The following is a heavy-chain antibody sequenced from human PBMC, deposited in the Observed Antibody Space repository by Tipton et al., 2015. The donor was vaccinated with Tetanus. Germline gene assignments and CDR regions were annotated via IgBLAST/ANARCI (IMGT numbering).Heavy chain of an antibody. Sequence: SLRLSCVASGFPFSNYTMNWVRQAPGKGLEWLSYISVSGFTIYYADSVKGRFTITRDNAKSSLYLQMNSLRADDTAVYFCASGSALDYWGPGTLVTVSS. CDR3: ASGSALDY. V-gene: IGHV3-48*04. J-gene: IGHJ4*02. D-gene: IGHD6-25*01. CDR1: GFPFSNYT. CDR2: ISVSGFTI.